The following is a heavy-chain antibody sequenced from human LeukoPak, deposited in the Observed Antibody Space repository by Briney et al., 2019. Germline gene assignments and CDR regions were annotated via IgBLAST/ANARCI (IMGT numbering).Heavy chain of an antibody. V-gene: IGHV4-39*01. CDR2: IYYSGST. CDR1: GGSISSSSYY. Sequence: PSETLSLTCTVSGGSISSSSYYWGWIRQPPGKGLEWIGSIYYSGSTYYNPSLKSRVTISVDTSKNQFSLKLSSVTAADTAVYYCARQYYDILTGYYILYYFDYWGQGTLVIVSS. J-gene: IGHJ4*02. D-gene: IGHD3-9*01. CDR3: ARQYYDILTGYYILYYFDY.